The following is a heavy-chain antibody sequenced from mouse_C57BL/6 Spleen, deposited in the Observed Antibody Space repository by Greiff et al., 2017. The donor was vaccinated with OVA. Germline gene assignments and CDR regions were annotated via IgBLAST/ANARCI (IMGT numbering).Heavy chain of an antibody. CDR3: AREMGYYFDY. CDR2: IHPNSGST. J-gene: IGHJ2*01. Sequence: QVQLKQSGAELVKPGASVKLSCKASGYTFTSYWMHWVKQRPGQGLEWIGMIHPNSGSTNYNEKFKSKATLTVDKSSSTAYMQLSSLTSEDSAVYYCAREMGYYFDYWGQGTTLTVSS. V-gene: IGHV1-64*01. CDR1: GYTFTSYW.